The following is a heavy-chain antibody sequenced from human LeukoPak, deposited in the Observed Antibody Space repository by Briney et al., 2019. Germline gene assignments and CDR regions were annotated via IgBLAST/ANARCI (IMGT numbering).Heavy chain of an antibody. CDR3: ARVGGDSSSYYSYYYYYYYMDV. J-gene: IGHJ6*03. CDR2: INSDWSSK. CDR1: EFTYSNYW. V-gene: IGHV3-74*01. D-gene: IGHD3-22*01. Sequence: GGSLRLSCAASEFTYSNYWMSWVRQAPGKGLVGVSRINSDWSSKSYADSVKGRFTISRDNAKNTLYLQMNSLRAEDTAVYYCARVGGDSSSYYSYYYYYYYMDVWGKGTTVTVSS.